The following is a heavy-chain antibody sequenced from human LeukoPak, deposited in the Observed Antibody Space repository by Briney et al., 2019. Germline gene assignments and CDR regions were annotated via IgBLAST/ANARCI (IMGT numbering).Heavy chain of an antibody. CDR1: GFTFDDYA. D-gene: IGHD4-17*01. Sequence: SGGSLRLSCAASGFTFDDYAMHWVRQAPGKGLEWVSGISWNSGSIGYADSVKGRFTISRDNAKNSLYLQMNSLRAEDTAVYYCARGDYGDHHDAFDIWGQGTMVTVSS. CDR2: ISWNSGSI. V-gene: IGHV3-9*01. CDR3: ARGDYGDHHDAFDI. J-gene: IGHJ3*02.